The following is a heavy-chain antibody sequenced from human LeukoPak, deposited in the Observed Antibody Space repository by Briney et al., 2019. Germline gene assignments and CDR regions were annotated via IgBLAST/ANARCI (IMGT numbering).Heavy chain of an antibody. Sequence: ASETLSLTCTVSGGSINSDGYYWNWIRQPPGKGLEWIGYIYYSGSTYYNPSLKSRLTISVDTSKNQFSLKLSSVTAADTAVYYCAKVATPSQTSDYWGQGSLVTVSS. V-gene: IGHV4-31*03. CDR2: IYYSGST. CDR1: GGSINSDGYY. CDR3: AKVATPSQTSDY. J-gene: IGHJ4*02.